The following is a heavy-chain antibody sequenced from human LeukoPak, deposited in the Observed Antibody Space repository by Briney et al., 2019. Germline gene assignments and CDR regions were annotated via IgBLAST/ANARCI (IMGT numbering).Heavy chain of an antibody. D-gene: IGHD1-14*01. J-gene: IGHJ4*02. CDR3: AREDYNSLFFDY. Sequence: PGGSLRLSCAASGFTFSGYRMNWVRQAPGKGLEWVSSISSSSSYIYYADSVKGRFTISRDNAKNSLYLQMNSLRAEDTAVYYCAREDYNSLFFDYWGQGTLVTVSS. CDR2: ISSSSSYI. CDR1: GFTFSGYR. V-gene: IGHV3-21*01.